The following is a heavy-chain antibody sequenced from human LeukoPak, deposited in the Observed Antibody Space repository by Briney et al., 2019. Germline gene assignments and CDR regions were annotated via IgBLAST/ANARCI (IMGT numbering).Heavy chain of an antibody. CDR3: VQTTGWPGFDY. CDR2: IYNGVPT. D-gene: IGHD6-19*01. Sequence: SETLSPICTASGAPISRFYWNWVRQPPGKGLEWIGNIYNGVPTFFNPSLKSRVTLSVDTSKTQFSLQLASVTAADTAVYYCVQTTGWPGFDYWGQGILVTVPS. V-gene: IGHV4-4*09. CDR1: GAPISRFY. J-gene: IGHJ4*02.